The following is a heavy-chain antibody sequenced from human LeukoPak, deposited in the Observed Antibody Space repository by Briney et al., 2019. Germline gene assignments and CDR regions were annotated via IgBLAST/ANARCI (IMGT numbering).Heavy chain of an antibody. J-gene: IGHJ4*02. CDR3: ARDPLRSGGAVAGDPYFDY. CDR2: IKLDGSEK. Sequence: GGSLRLSCAASGFTYSSYWMSWVRQAPGKGLEWVANIKLDGSEKYYVDSVKGRFTISRDNAKNSLYLQMNSLRAEDTAVYYCARDPLRSGGAVAGDPYFDYWGQGTLVTVSS. V-gene: IGHV3-7*01. D-gene: IGHD6-19*01. CDR1: GFTYSSYW.